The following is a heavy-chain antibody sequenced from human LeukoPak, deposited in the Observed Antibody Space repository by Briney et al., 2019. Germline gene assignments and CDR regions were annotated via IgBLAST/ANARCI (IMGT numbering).Heavy chain of an antibody. D-gene: IGHD1-7*01. V-gene: IGHV3-74*01. CDR3: ARGYNWNYLGCFDY. CDR1: GFSFSTYW. CDR2: INSDGSRT. Sequence: GGSLRLSCAASGFSFSTYWMHGVRQAPGKGLVWVSRINSDGSRTSYADSVKGRFTISRDNAKNTLYLQMNSLRAEDTALYYCARGYNWNYLGCFDYWGQGTLVTVSS. J-gene: IGHJ4*02.